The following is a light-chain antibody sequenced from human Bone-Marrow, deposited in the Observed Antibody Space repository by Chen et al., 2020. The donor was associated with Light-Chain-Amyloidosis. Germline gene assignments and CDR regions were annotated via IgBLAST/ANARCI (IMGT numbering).Light chain of an antibody. CDR3: QKYNNWPSWT. Sequence: EIVVTQSPATLSVSPGEGATLTCRAGQNVNRHVAWYQQNPGQAPRLLLSATSTRATGIPGRFSGSGSGTECTLTISSLQSEDSAVYYCQKYNNWPSWTFGQVTKVEIQ. CDR2: ATS. CDR1: QNVNRH. V-gene: IGKV3-15*01. J-gene: IGKJ1*01.